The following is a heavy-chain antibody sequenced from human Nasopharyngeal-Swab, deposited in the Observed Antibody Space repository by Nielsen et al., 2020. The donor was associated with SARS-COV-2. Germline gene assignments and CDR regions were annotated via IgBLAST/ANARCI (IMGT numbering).Heavy chain of an antibody. CDR2: ISYDGSNK. Sequence: GGSLRLSCAASGFTFSSYGMHWVRQAPGKGLEWVAVISYDGSNKYYADSVKGRFTISRDSSKNTLYLQMNSLRAEDTAVYYCAKGLEMATADYWGQGTLVTVSS. J-gene: IGHJ4*02. CDR1: GFTFSSYG. V-gene: IGHV3-30*18. CDR3: AKGLEMATADY. D-gene: IGHD5-24*01.